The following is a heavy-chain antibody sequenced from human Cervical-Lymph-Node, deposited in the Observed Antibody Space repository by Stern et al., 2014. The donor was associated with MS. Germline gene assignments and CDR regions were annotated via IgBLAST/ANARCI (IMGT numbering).Heavy chain of an antibody. CDR3: ARAATVTTHY. Sequence: EVHLEESGGGLVQPGGSLRLSCAASGFTFSRYWMHWVRQAPGKGTGWVSRINSDGSSTSYADSVKGRFTISRDNAKSTLYLQMNSLRAEDTAVYYCARAATVTTHYWGQGTLVTVSS. D-gene: IGHD4-17*01. V-gene: IGHV3-74*02. CDR1: GFTFSRYW. J-gene: IGHJ4*02. CDR2: INSDGSST.